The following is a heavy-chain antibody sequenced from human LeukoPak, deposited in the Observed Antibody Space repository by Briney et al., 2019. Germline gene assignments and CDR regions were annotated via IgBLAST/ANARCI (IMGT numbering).Heavy chain of an antibody. CDR1: GGSIRSSYYY. CDR3: ARGRITGGVSRPGKKLYNWFDP. CDR2: IYDSGST. V-gene: IGHV4-39*07. D-gene: IGHD2-8*02. Sequence: SETLSLTCTVSGGSIRSSYYYWGWIRQPPGKGLEWIGSIYDSGSTYYNPSLKSRVTISVDTSKNQFSLKLSSVTAADTAVYYCARGRITGGVSRPGKKLYNWFDPWGQGTLVTVSS. J-gene: IGHJ5*02.